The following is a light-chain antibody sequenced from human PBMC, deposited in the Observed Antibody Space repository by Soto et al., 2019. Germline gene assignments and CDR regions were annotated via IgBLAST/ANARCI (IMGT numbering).Light chain of an antibody. V-gene: IGKV3-15*01. CDR2: GAS. CDR3: QQYESWPPLT. Sequence: DIVMTQSPAILSVSLGERATLSCLASQSISDNLAWYQQRSGQAPRLLIYGASTSATGVPARFSGSGSGTEFTLTISSLQSDDFAIFYCQQYESWPPLTFGGGTKVE. CDR1: QSISDN. J-gene: IGKJ4*01.